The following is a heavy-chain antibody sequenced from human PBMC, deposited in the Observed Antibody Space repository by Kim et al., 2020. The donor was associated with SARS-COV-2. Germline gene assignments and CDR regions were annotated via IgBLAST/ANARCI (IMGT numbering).Heavy chain of an antibody. CDR3: ARGLRYTSPYGLDA. D-gene: IGHD3-16*02. CDR1: GFIFSAYD. Sequence: GGSLRLSCTVSGFIFSAYDIHWVRQGTGRVLEWVSGIVTLRDTHFADSVKGRWTISREKDKNSVYLQMSGMTAGDTAVYYCARGLRYTSPYGLDAWGQGTTVTV. V-gene: IGHV3-13*04. CDR2: IVTLRDT. J-gene: IGHJ6*02.